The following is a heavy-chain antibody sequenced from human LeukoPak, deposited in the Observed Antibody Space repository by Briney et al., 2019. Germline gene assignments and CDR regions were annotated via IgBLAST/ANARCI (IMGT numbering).Heavy chain of an antibody. Sequence: PGGSLRLSCAASGFTFSSYAMSWVRQAPGKGLEWVSAISGSGGSTYYADSVKGRFIISRDNSKNTLYLQMNSLRAEDTAVYYCAKDQAPSSSSWYRSFDYWGQGTLVTVSS. J-gene: IGHJ4*02. V-gene: IGHV3-23*01. CDR2: ISGSGGST. CDR1: GFTFSSYA. D-gene: IGHD6-13*01. CDR3: AKDQAPSSSSWYRSFDY.